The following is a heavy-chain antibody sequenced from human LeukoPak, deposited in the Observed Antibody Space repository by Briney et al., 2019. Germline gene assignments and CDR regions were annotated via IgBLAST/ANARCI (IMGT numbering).Heavy chain of an antibody. J-gene: IGHJ4*02. Sequence: SETLSLTCNVSGASMSSNYWSWIRQPPGKGLEWIGNIYYSGSTNYNPSLKSRVTISVDASKNQCSLKLRSVTAADTAVYFCAGAHSNSFYFDFWGQGTLVSVSS. CDR3: AGAHSNSFYFDF. CDR2: IYYSGST. CDR1: GASMSSNY. V-gene: IGHV4-59*01. D-gene: IGHD4-11*01.